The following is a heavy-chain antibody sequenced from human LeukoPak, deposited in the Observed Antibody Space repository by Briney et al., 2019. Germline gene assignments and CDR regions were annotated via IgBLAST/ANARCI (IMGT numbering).Heavy chain of an antibody. Sequence: SETLSLTCTVSGGSISSSSYYWGWIRQPPGKGLEWIGSIYYSGSTYYNPSLKSRVTISVDTSKNQFSLKLSSVTAADTAVYYCARRPYGSGCYWNLLNYYYYYMDVWGKGTTVTVSS. D-gene: IGHD3-10*01. V-gene: IGHV4-39*01. CDR3: ARRPYGSGCYWNLLNYYYYYMDV. J-gene: IGHJ6*03. CDR1: GGSISSSSYY. CDR2: IYYSGST.